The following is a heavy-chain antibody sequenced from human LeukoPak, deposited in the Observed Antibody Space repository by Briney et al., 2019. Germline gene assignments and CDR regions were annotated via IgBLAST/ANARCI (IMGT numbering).Heavy chain of an antibody. CDR2: TSNKANSYTT. V-gene: IGHV3-72*01. D-gene: IGHD5-18*01. CDR1: GFSFSDHY. Sequence: GGSLRLSCTASGFSFSDHYMDWVRQAPGKGLEWVGRTSNKANSYTTEYAASVKGRFTISRDDSKNSLYLEMNSLKTEDTAVYFCARALRGGNTYGYLDSWGQGTLVTVSS. CDR3: ARALRGGNTYGYLDS. J-gene: IGHJ4*02.